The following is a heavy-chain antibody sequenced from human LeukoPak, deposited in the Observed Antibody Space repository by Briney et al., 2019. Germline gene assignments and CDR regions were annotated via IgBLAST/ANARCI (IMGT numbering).Heavy chain of an antibody. Sequence: ASVKVSCKASGYIFTDYFMHWVRQAPGQGLEWMGWINPKSGGTNYAPNLQGRVTMTRDTFTSTAYMELSRLRSDDTAVYYCASRDGSVFDYWGQGTLVTVSS. D-gene: IGHD5-24*01. V-gene: IGHV1-2*02. J-gene: IGHJ4*02. CDR2: INPKSGGT. CDR3: ASRDGSVFDY. CDR1: GYIFTDYF.